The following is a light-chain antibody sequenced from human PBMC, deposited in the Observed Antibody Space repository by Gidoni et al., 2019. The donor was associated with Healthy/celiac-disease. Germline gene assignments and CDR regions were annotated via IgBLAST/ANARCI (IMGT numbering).Light chain of an antibody. V-gene: IGKV1-39*01. CDR3: QQSYSTRWT. CDR1: QSISSY. CDR2: AAS. Sequence: DIQMTQSPPSLSASVGDRVTIPCRASQSISSYLNWYQQKPGKAPKLLIYAASSLQSGVPSRFSGSGSGTDFTLTISSLQPEDFATYYCQQSYSTRWTFGQGTKVEIK. J-gene: IGKJ1*01.